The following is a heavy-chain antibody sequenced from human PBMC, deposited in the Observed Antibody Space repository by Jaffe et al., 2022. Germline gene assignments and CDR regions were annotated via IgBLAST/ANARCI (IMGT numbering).Heavy chain of an antibody. V-gene: IGHV4-38-2*01. CDR1: GYSISSGYY. Sequence: QVQLQESGPGLVKPSETLSLTCAVSGYSISSGYYWGWIRQPPGKGLEWIGSIYHSGSTYYNPSLKSRVTISVDTSKNQFSLKLSSVTAADTAVYYCARHPQGVQGGFDPWGQGTLVTVSS. CDR3: ARHPQGVQGGFDP. J-gene: IGHJ5*02. D-gene: IGHD3-10*01. CDR2: IYHSGST.